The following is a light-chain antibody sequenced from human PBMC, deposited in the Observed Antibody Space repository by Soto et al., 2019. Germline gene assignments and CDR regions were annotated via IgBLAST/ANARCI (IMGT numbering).Light chain of an antibody. Sequence: EIVLTQSPGTLSLSPGERATLSCRASQRVSSSYLAWYQQKPGQAPRLLIYGASSRATGIPDRFSGSGSGTDFTLTISRLEPEDFAVYYCHQYDSSPLTFVGFTKVEIK. CDR3: HQYDSSPLT. V-gene: IGKV3-20*01. CDR1: QRVSSSY. CDR2: GAS. J-gene: IGKJ4*01.